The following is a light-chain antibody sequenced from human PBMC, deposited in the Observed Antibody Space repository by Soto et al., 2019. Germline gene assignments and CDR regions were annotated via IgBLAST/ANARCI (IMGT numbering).Light chain of an antibody. CDR1: QSIGSN. J-gene: IGKJ4*01. V-gene: IGKV3-15*01. CDR2: SAS. Sequence: ETVMPQSPAALSVSPGERATVSCRASQSIGSNLAWYQQRPGQAPRLVIHSASTRATGIPDRFSGSGSGTDFTLTISSLQSEDVAVYYCQQYHDWPPVSFGGGTK. CDR3: QQYHDWPPVS.